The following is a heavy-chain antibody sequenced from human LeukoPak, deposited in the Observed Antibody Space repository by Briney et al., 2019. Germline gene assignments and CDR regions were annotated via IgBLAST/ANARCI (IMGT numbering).Heavy chain of an antibody. CDR1: GYSFTSYW. CDR3: ARLRGTYYDTDANPNYHYYGMDV. J-gene: IGHJ6*02. CDR2: IYPGDSDT. D-gene: IGHD3-22*01. Sequence: RGESLKISCKGSGYSFTSYWIGWVRQVPGKGLEWMGIIYPGDSDTRYSPSFQGQVTISADKSISTAYLQWSSLKASDTAMYYCARLRGTYYDTDANPNYHYYGMDVWGQGTTVTVSS. V-gene: IGHV5-51*01.